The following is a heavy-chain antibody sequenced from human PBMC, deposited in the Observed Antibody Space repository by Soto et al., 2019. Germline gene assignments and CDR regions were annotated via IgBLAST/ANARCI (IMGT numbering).Heavy chain of an antibody. J-gene: IGHJ4*02. V-gene: IGHV1-3*01. CDR3: ARARGYCSSTSCSTRFDY. CDR2: INAGNGNT. D-gene: IGHD2-2*01. CDR1: GYTFTSYA. Sequence: ASVKVSCKASGYTFTSYAMHWVRQAPGQRLEWMGWINAGNGNTKYSQKFQGRVTITRDTSASTAYMELSSLRSEDTAVYYCARARGYCSSTSCSTRFDYWGQGTRVTVSS.